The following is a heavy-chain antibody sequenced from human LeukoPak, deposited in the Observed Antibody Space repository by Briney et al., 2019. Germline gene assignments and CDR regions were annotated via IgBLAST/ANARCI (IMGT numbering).Heavy chain of an antibody. CDR1: GYTFTGHY. Sequence: ASVKVSCKASGYTFTGHYMHWVRQAPGQGLEWMGWINPNSGGTNYAQKFQGRVTMTRDTSISTAYMELSRLRSDDTAVYYCARGSYYYYGMDVWGQGTTVTVSS. V-gene: IGHV1-2*02. CDR3: ARGSYYYYGMDV. J-gene: IGHJ6*02. CDR2: INPNSGGT.